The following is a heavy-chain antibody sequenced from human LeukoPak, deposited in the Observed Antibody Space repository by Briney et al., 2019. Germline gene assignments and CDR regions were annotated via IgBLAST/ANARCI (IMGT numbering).Heavy chain of an antibody. V-gene: IGHV3-11*04. D-gene: IGHD2-2*01. J-gene: IGHJ4*02. CDR2: ISNSGSII. CDR1: GFTFSDFY. CDR3: AREPCSTTNCRIFDY. Sequence: GGSLRLSCAASGFTFSDFYMSWIRQAPGKGLEWVSYISNSGSIIYYADSVKGRSTISRDNAKSSLYLQVNSLRAEDTAVYYCAREPCSTTNCRIFDYWGQGTLVTVSS.